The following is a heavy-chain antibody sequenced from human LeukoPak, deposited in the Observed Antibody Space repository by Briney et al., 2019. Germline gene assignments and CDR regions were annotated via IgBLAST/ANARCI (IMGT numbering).Heavy chain of an antibody. CDR1: GGSIGSYY. D-gene: IGHD4-17*01. Sequence: SETLSLTCTVSGGSIGSYYWSWIRQPPGKGLEWIGYIYYSGSTNYNPSLKSRVTISVDTSKNQFSLKLSSVTAADTAVYYCARTTTVVTPFDYWGQGTLVTVSS. CDR2: IYYSGST. J-gene: IGHJ4*02. CDR3: ARTTTVVTPFDY. V-gene: IGHV4-59*01.